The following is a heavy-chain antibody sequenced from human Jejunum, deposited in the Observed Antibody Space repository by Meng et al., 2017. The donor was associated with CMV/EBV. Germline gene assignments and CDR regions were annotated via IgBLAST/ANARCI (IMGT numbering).Heavy chain of an antibody. CDR1: GFPFGDYS. Sequence: ASGFPFGDYSMNWVRPAPGKGLEWVSSISDRGGYIYYTDSVRGRFTISRDNAKSSLYLHVNTLRAEDTAVYYCARASGSYSDAFDIWGQGTMVTVSS. CDR3: ARASGSYSDAFDI. J-gene: IGHJ3*02. CDR2: ISDRGGYI. V-gene: IGHV3-21*01. D-gene: IGHD1-26*01.